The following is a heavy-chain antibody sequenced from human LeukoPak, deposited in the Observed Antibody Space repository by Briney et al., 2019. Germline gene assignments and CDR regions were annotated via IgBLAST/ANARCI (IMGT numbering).Heavy chain of an antibody. CDR1: GFTFSSYW. CDR3: ARVGYFDRWGDTDY. Sequence: GGSLRLSCAASGFTFSSYWMSWVRQAPGKGLEWVANIKQDGSEKYYVDSVKGRFTISRDNAKNSLYLQMNSLRAEDTAVYYCARVGYFDRWGDTDYWGQGTLVTVSS. D-gene: IGHD3-9*01. CDR2: IKQDGSEK. V-gene: IGHV3-7*01. J-gene: IGHJ4*02.